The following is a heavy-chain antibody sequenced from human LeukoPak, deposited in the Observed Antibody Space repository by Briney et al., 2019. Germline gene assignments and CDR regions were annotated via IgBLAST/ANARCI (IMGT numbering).Heavy chain of an antibody. CDR3: ARDHSYDILTGYTYYYMDV. J-gene: IGHJ6*03. V-gene: IGHV4-59*01. CDR1: GGSISGYF. CDR2: IFYTGTA. Sequence: SETLSLTCTVSGGSISGYFWSWIRQPPEGGLQFIGYIFYTGTASYNPSLNSRVTTSVDTSKNQFSLKLSSVTAADTAVYYCARDHSYDILTGYTYYYMDVWGKGTTVTVSS. D-gene: IGHD3-9*01.